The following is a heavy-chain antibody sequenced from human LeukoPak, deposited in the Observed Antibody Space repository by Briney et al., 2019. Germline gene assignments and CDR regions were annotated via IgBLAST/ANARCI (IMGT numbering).Heavy chain of an antibody. V-gene: IGHV3-21*01. J-gene: IGHJ2*01. D-gene: IGHD3-10*01. CDR1: GFTFSSYS. CDR2: ISSSSSYI. Sequence: GGSLRLSCAASGFTFSSYSMNWVRQAPGKGLEWVSSISSSSSYIYYADSVKGRFTISRDNAKNSLYLQMNSLRAEDTAVYYCARDPLEPGITMVRGVNPNWYFDLWGRGTLVTVSS. CDR3: ARDPLEPGITMVRGVNPNWYFDL.